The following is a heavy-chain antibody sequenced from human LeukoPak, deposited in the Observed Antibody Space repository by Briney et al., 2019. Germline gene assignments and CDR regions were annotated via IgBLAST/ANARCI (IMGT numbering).Heavy chain of an antibody. J-gene: IGHJ3*02. CDR1: GGSISSSSYY. CDR2: IYYSGST. CDR3: ARGSAGEYYRQSIVLMVYAIRRAYDAFDI. Sequence: SETLSLTCTVSGGSISSSSYYWGWIRQPPGKGLEWIGSIYYSGSTYYNPSLKSRVTISVDTSKNQFSLKLSSVTAADTAVYYCARGSAGEYYRQSIVLMVYAIRRAYDAFDIWGQGTMVTVSS. V-gene: IGHV4-39*01. D-gene: IGHD2-8*01.